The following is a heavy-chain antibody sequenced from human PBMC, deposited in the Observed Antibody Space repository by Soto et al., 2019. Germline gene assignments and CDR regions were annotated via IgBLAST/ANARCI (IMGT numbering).Heavy chain of an antibody. D-gene: IGHD1-26*01. CDR2: VSGSGGNT. CDR1: GFAFSSYA. V-gene: IGHV3-23*01. CDR3: AKAYSGTYYGFDY. Sequence: EVQLLESGGGLVQPGGSLRLSCAASGFAFSSYAMAWVRQAPGKGLEWASGVSGSGGNTYYADSVKGRFSMSRYNSKNRLYLQMNSLRAEDTAVYYCAKAYSGTYYGFDYWGQGVMVTVSS. J-gene: IGHJ4*02.